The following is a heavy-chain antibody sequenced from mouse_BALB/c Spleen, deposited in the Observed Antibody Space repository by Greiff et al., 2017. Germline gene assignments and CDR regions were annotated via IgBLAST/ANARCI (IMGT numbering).Heavy chain of an antibody. CDR2: ISYDGSN. D-gene: IGHD1-1*01. V-gene: IGHV3-6*02. CDR3: ARRGYYGSSSFAY. CDR1: GYSITSGYY. Sequence: DVQLVESGPGLVKPSQSLSLTCSVTGYSITSGYYWNWIRQFPGNKLEWMGYISYDGSNNYNPSLKNRISITRDTSKNQFFLKLNSVTTEDTATYYCARRGYYGSSSFAYWGQGTLVTVSA. J-gene: IGHJ3*01.